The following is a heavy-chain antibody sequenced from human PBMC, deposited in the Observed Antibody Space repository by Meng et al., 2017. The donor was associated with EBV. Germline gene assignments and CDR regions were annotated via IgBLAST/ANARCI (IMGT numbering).Heavy chain of an antibody. V-gene: IGHV3-73*02. Sequence: VCVVGYGEGLSRLGRALNLSLASSGFRCSGFAMECVSQAFGKGMEWVGRIRRKANSYATAYAASVKGRFNISRDDSKNTAYLKMNSLKTEDTAVYYCTRLDGSYIYYWGQGTLVTVSS. CDR3: TRLDGSYIYY. CDR2: IRRKANSYAT. J-gene: IGHJ4*02. D-gene: IGHD1-26*01. CDR1: GFRCSGFA.